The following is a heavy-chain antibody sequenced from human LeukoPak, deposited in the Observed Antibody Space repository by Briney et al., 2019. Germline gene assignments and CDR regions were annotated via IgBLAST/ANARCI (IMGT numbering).Heavy chain of an antibody. D-gene: IGHD3-10*01. CDR2: IYISGST. Sequence: PGGSLRLSCTASGFTFGDYGLSWVRQAPGKGLEWVSVIYISGSTYYADSVKGRFTISRDNSKNTLYLQMNSLRAEDTAVYYCARGAGSGSYSKSWGQGTLVTVSS. V-gene: IGHV3-66*01. CDR1: GFTFGDYG. CDR3: ARGAGSGSYSKS. J-gene: IGHJ5*02.